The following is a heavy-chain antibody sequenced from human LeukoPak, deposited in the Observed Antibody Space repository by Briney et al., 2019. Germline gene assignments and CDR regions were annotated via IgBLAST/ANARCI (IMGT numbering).Heavy chain of an antibody. V-gene: IGHV3-74*01. CDR3: ARSRYYGSGSYF. J-gene: IGHJ4*02. Sequence: SGGSLRLSCAASGFTFSSYWMHWVRQVPGKGLVWVSRINSDGSSTSYADSVKGRFTISRDNAKNTLYVQMNSLRAEDTAVYYCARSRYYGSGSYFWGQGTLVTVSS. D-gene: IGHD3-10*01. CDR1: GFTFSSYW. CDR2: INSDGSST.